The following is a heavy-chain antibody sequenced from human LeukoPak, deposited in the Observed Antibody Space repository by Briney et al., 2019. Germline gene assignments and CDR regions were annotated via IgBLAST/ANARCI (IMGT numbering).Heavy chain of an antibody. D-gene: IGHD4-23*01. Sequence: PGGSLRLSCAASGFIFTTYAMGWVRQLPGKGLEWVSSVSSSGSDTYYTSSVKGRFTISRGNSKNTLYLQVNSLRVKDTAVYYCARRVLGAVGYFDYWGQGALVTVSS. V-gene: IGHV3-23*05. J-gene: IGHJ4*02. CDR1: GFIFTTYA. CDR2: VSSSGSDT. CDR3: ARRVLGAVGYFDY.